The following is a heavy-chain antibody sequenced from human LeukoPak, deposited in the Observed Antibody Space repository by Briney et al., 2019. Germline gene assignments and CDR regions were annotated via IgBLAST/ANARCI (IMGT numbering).Heavy chain of an antibody. Sequence: PAGTLRCSCAASGFTFSSYAMIWLPPGPGKGLEGVSALSGRGGSTYYADYVRGRFTISRDNSKITLVLQMKSLKDKATDLYDCAKCPRVGAREASSCHWGQGTLVTVSS. D-gene: IGHD3-10*01. CDR1: GFTFSSYA. CDR2: LSGRGGST. J-gene: IGHJ4*02. V-gene: IGHV3-23*01. CDR3: AKCPRVGAREASSCH.